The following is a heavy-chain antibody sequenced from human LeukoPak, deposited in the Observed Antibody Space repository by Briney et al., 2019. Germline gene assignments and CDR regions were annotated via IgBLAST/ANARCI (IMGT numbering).Heavy chain of an antibody. J-gene: IGHJ6*03. CDR2: INPNSGGT. V-gene: IGHV1-2*02. D-gene: IGHD6-13*01. Sequence: ASVKVSCKASGYTFTGYYMHWVRQAPGQELEWMGWINPNSGGTNYAQKFQGRVTMTRDTSISTAYMELSRLRSDDTAVYYCARCIAAAGTMGYMDVWGKGTTVTVSS. CDR1: GYTFTGYY. CDR3: ARCIAAAGTMGYMDV.